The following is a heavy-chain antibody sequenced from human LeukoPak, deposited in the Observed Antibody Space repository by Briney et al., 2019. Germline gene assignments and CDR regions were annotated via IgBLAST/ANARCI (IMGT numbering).Heavy chain of an antibody. D-gene: IGHD3-10*01. CDR3: AREGVIYYYGSGTYEGFDP. J-gene: IGHJ5*02. CDR2: IYTSGNT. Sequence: PSETLSLTCTASGGSISSDNYFWSWIRQPAGKGLEWIGRIYTSGNTNYNPSLNSRVTISVDTSKNQFSLKLSSVTAADTAVYYCAREGVIYYYGSGTYEGFDPWGQGTLVTVST. CDR1: GGSISSDNYF. V-gene: IGHV4-61*02.